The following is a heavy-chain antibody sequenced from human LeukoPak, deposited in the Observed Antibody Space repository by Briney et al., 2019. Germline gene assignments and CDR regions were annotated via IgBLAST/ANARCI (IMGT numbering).Heavy chain of an antibody. V-gene: IGHV3-23*01. D-gene: IGHD2-21*02. CDR1: GFTFSSYA. J-gene: IGHJ4*02. CDR3: AKEACAGDCHRDYFDY. CDR2: ISGSGGST. Sequence: PGGSLRLSCAASGFTFSSYAMSWVRQAPGKGLEWVSAISGSGGSTYYADSVKGRFTISRDNSKNTLYLQMNSLRAEDTALYYCAKEACAGDCHRDYFDYWGQGTLVTVSS.